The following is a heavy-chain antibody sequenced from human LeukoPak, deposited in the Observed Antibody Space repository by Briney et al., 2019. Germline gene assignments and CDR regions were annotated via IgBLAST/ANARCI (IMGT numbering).Heavy chain of an antibody. Sequence: GGSLRLSCAASGFTFSGSAMHWVRQASGKGLEWVGRIRSKANSYATAYAASVKGRFTISRDDSKNTAYLQMNSLKTEDAAVYYCLPASPAYYFDYWGQGTLVTVSS. D-gene: IGHD6-25*01. J-gene: IGHJ4*02. CDR1: GFTFSGSA. V-gene: IGHV3-73*01. CDR3: LPASPAYYFDY. CDR2: IRSKANSYAT.